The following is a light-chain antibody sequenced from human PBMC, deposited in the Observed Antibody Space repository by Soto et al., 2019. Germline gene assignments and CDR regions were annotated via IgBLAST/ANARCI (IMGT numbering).Light chain of an antibody. J-gene: IGKJ1*01. CDR2: GTS. CDR3: QQSFASSWT. Sequence: DIQMTQSPSSLSASVGDRVTITCRTSQAIGNSVNWYQQKPGKAPNLLVYGTSTLQSGVPSRFSGSGSGTDFTLTIRSAQREDFATYYCQQSFASSWTFGQGTKVEIK. V-gene: IGKV1-39*01. CDR1: QAIGNS.